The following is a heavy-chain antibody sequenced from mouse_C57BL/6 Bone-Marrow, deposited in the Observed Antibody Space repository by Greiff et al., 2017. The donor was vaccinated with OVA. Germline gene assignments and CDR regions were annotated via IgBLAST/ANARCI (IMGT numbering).Heavy chain of an antibody. CDR1: GYTFTSYW. CDR3: ARWDYYGSRFAY. V-gene: IGHV1-61*01. J-gene: IGHJ3*01. Sequence: VKLQQPGAELVRPGSSVKLSCKASGYTFTSYWMDWVKQRPGQGLEWIGNIYPSDSETHYNQKFKDKATLTVDKSSSTAYMQLSSLTSEDSAVYYCARWDYYGSRFAYWGQGTLVTVSA. D-gene: IGHD1-1*01. CDR2: IYPSDSET.